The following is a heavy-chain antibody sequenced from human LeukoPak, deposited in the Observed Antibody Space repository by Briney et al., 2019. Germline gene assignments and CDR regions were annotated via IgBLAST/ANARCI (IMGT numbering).Heavy chain of an antibody. CDR1: GYTFTSYT. J-gene: IGHJ4*02. Sequence: GASVKVSCKASGYTFTSYTIHWVRQAPGQRLEWMGWINAGNGNTKYSQEFQDRVTITRDTSASTVYMDLSSLKSEDMAVYYCARSGGSRGTVTPPGDFWGQGTLVTVSS. V-gene: IGHV1-3*03. CDR2: INAGNGNT. D-gene: IGHD4-17*01. CDR3: ARSGGSRGTVTPPGDF.